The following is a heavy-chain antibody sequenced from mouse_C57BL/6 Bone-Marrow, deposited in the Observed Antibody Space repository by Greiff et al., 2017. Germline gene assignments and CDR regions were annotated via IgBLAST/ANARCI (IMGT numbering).Heavy chain of an antibody. J-gene: IGHJ3*01. CDR2: INPNNGGT. CDR3: AREERD. V-gene: IGHV1-26*01. CDR1: GYTFTDYY. Sequence: EVQLQQSGPELVKPGASVKISCKASGYTFTDYYMNWVKQSHGKSLEWIGDINPNNGGTSYNQKFKGKATLTADKSSSTAYMELRSLTSEDSAVYFCAREERDWGQGTLVTVSA.